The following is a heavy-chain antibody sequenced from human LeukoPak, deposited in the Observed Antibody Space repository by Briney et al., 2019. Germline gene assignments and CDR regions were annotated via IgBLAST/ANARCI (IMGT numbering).Heavy chain of an antibody. V-gene: IGHV3-21*01. D-gene: IGHD2-15*01. CDR3: ARQLAYCSGGSCYGHYYYGMDV. CDR1: GFTFSSYS. Sequence: PGGSLRLSCAASGFTFSSYSMNWVRQAPGKGLEWVSSISSSSTYIYYADSVKGRFTISRDNAKNSLYLQMNSLRAEDTAVYYCARQLAYCSGGSCYGHYYYGMDVWGQGTTVTVSS. CDR2: ISSSSTYI. J-gene: IGHJ6*02.